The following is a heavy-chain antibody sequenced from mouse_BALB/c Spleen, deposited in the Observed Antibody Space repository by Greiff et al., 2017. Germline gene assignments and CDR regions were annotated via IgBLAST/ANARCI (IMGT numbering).Heavy chain of an antibody. Sequence: VQLVESGPGLVAPSQSLSITCTVSGFSLTSYGVHWVRQPPGKGLEWLGVIWAGGSTNYNSALMSRLSISKDNSKSQVFLKMNSLQTDDTAMYYCARPYGNYGYYAMDYWGQGTSVTVSS. J-gene: IGHJ4*01. CDR1: GFSLTSYG. D-gene: IGHD2-10*02. CDR2: IWAGGST. V-gene: IGHV2-9*02. CDR3: ARPYGNYGYYAMDY.